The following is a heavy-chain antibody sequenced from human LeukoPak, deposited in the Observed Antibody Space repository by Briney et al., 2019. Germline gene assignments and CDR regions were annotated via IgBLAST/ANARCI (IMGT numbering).Heavy chain of an antibody. J-gene: IGHJ4*02. Sequence: GRALRLSCAASGFTFTNYALHWVRQAPGKGLEWVAVISYDGTNKYYADSVKGRFTISRDNSKNTLSLQMNSLRAEDTALYYCARGFVLGAAKNYFDYWGQGALVTVSS. CDR1: GFTFTNYA. CDR3: ARGFVLGAAKNYFDY. D-gene: IGHD2-21*02. CDR2: ISYDGTNK. V-gene: IGHV3-30-3*01.